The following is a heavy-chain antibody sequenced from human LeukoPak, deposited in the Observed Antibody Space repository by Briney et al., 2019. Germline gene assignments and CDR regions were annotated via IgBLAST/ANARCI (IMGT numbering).Heavy chain of an antibody. D-gene: IGHD2-2*02. V-gene: IGHV3-74*01. CDR3: TRTYCSTTGCYTELFDP. CDR1: GFTFSTYW. CDR2: INSDGSST. J-gene: IGHJ5*02. Sequence: GGSLRLSCAASGFTFSTYWMHWVRQAPGKGPVWVSRINSDGSSTTYADSVKGRFTTSRDNAKNTLYLQMNSLRAEDTAVYYCTRTYCSTTGCYTELFDPWGQGTLVTVSS.